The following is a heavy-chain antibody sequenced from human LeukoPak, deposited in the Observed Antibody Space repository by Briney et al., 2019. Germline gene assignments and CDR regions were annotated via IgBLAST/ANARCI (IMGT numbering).Heavy chain of an antibody. CDR3: ARVKGDYGDMYYFDY. Sequence: GESLKISRKGSGYSFTSYWIGWVRQMPGKGLEWMGIIYPGDSDTRYSPSFQGQVTISADKSISTAYLQWSSLKASDTAMYYCARVKGDYGDMYYFDYWGQGTLVTVSS. J-gene: IGHJ4*02. V-gene: IGHV5-51*01. D-gene: IGHD4-17*01. CDR2: IYPGDSDT. CDR1: GYSFTSYW.